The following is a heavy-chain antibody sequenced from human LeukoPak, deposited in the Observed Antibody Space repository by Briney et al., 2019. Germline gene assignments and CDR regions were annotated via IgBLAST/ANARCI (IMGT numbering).Heavy chain of an antibody. J-gene: IGHJ5*02. CDR1: GFTFSSYE. CDR2: ISSSGSTI. D-gene: IGHD2-15*01. Sequence: GASLRLSCAASGFTFSSYEMNWVRQAPGKGLEWVSYISSSGSTIYYADSVKGRFTISRDNAKNSLYLQMNSLRAEDTAVYYCARGPDIVVVVAATGPGWFDPWGQGTLVTVSS. V-gene: IGHV3-48*03. CDR3: ARGPDIVVVVAATGPGWFDP.